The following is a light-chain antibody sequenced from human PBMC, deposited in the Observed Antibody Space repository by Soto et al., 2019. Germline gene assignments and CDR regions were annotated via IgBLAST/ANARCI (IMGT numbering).Light chain of an antibody. J-gene: IGLJ1*01. CDR2: RNN. CDR3: AAWDDSLSGYV. CDR1: SSNIGSNY. Sequence: QSVVTQPPSASGTPGQRVTISCSGSSSNIGSNYVYWYQQLPGTVPKLLIYRNNQRPSGVPDRFSGSKSGTSASLAISGLRSEDEADYYCAAWDDSLSGYVFGTGTKVTVL. V-gene: IGLV1-47*01.